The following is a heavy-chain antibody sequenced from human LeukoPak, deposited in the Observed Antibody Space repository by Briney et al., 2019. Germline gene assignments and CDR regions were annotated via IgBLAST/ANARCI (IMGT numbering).Heavy chain of an antibody. CDR2: ISPSGGST. CDR1: GYTFTSNY. J-gene: IGHJ4*02. Sequence: ASVKVSCKAFGYTFTSNYMHWVRQAPGQGPEWMGVISPSGGSTTYAQKFQGRVTITADESTSTAYMELSSLRSEDTAVYYCVSENRGIAAAGPDYWGQGTLVTVSS. D-gene: IGHD6-13*01. CDR3: VSENRGIAAAGPDY. V-gene: IGHV1-46*01.